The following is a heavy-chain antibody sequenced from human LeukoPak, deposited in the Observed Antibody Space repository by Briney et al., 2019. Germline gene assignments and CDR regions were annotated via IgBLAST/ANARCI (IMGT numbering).Heavy chain of an antibody. CDR3: AKQLGYCSDGSCYFPY. J-gene: IGHJ4*02. D-gene: IGHD2-15*01. V-gene: IGHV3-23*01. Sequence: ETLSLTCTVSGGSISSSSYYWGWIRQPPGKGLEWVSAISNNGGYTYYADSVQGRFTISRDNSKSTLCLQMNSLRAEDTAVYYCAKQLGYCSDGSCYFPYWGQGTLVTVSS. CDR1: GGSISSSSYY. CDR2: ISNNGGYT.